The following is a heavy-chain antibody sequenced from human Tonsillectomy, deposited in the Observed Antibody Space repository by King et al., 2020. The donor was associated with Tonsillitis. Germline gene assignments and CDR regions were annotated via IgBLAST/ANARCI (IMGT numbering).Heavy chain of an antibody. CDR2: IRSKAYCGTT. D-gene: IGHD6-19*01. V-gene: IGHV3-49*04. J-gene: IGHJ4*02. CDR3: TREGDSGWYYFDY. Sequence: VQLVESGGGLVQPGRSLRLSCTASGFTFGDYAMSWVRQAPGKGLEWVGFIRSKAYCGTTEYAASVKGRFTISRDDSKSIAYLPMNSLKTEDTAVYYCTREGDSGWYYFDYWGQGTLVTVSS. CDR1: GFTFGDYA.